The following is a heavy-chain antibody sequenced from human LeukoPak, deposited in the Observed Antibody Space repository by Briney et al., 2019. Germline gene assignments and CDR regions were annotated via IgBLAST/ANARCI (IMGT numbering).Heavy chain of an antibody. CDR3: ARDSRYSGSPQYSDGMDV. V-gene: IGHV1-3*01. J-gene: IGHJ6*02. CDR1: GYTFTSYA. Sequence: ASVKVSCKASGYTFTSYAMHWVRQAPGQRLEWMGWINAGNGNTKYSQKFQGRVTITRDTSASTAYMELSSLRSEDTAAYYCARDSRYSGSPQYSDGMDVWGQGTTVTVSS. D-gene: IGHD1-26*01. CDR2: INAGNGNT.